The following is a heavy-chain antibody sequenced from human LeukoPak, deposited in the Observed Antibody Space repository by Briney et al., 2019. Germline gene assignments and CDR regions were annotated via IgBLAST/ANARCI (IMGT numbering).Heavy chain of an antibody. CDR2: INPHSGGT. D-gene: IGHD2-2*01. V-gene: IGHV1-2*02. Sequence: ASVKVSCKASGYTFTAYYMHWVRQAPGQGLEWMGWINPHSGGTNFAQKFQGRVTMTRDTSIATAHMELSRLTSDDTAMYYCAREIPCSSSSCLDYWGQGTLVTVSS. CDR3: AREIPCSSSSCLDY. CDR1: GYTFTAYY. J-gene: IGHJ4*02.